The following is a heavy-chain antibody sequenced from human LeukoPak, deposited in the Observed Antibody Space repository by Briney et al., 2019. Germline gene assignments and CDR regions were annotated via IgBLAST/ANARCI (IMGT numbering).Heavy chain of an antibody. J-gene: IGHJ4*02. CDR3: ARGGWYCGGDCSNPIDY. CDR1: GGSFSGYY. V-gene: IGHV4-34*01. D-gene: IGHD2-21*02. Sequence: PSETLSLTCAVYGGSFSGYYRSWIRQPPGKGLEWIGEINHSGSTNYNPSLKSRVTISVDTSKNQFSLKLSSVTAADTAVYYCARGGWYCGGDCSNPIDYWGQGTLVTVSS. CDR2: INHSGST.